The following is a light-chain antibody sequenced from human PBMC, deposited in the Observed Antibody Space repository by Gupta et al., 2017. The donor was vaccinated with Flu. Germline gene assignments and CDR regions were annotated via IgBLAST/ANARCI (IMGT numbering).Light chain of an antibody. Sequence: PSFLSASVGDRVTITCRASQGISSYLAWYQQKPGKAPNLLIYIASTSQSGVPSRCSGSGSGTEFTLTSSVLHPEDFATYYCQRLNSYPLTFGGGTKVEIK. CDR1: QGISSY. J-gene: IGKJ4*01. CDR3: QRLNSYPLT. CDR2: IAS. V-gene: IGKV1-9*01.